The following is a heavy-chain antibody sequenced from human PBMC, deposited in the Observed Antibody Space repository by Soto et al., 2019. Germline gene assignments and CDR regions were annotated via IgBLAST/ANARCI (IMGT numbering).Heavy chain of an antibody. J-gene: IGHJ4*02. Sequence: GGSLRLSCAGSGVTVSSNYMSWVRQAPGKGLEGGAVIYSGGSTYYADSVKGRVTISRDTAKNTLYLKMNSLRAEDTAVYFCAREPSYYGSGSYYYFDSWSQGALVTVS. CDR2: IYSGGST. V-gene: IGHV3-66*01. D-gene: IGHD3-10*01. CDR1: GVTVSSNY. CDR3: AREPSYYGSGSYYYFDS.